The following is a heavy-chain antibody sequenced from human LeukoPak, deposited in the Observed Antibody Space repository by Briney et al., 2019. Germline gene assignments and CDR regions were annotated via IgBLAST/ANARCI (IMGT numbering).Heavy chain of an antibody. CDR2: IIPNFGTA. V-gene: IGHV1-69*05. J-gene: IGHJ4*02. CDR1: GGTFICYA. CDR3: ASHPRDGYSFDY. D-gene: IGHD5-24*01. Sequence: SVTVSFKASGGTFICYAIRWVRQAPGQGLEWMGVIIPNFGTANYAQKFQGRVTITTDESTSTAYMELSSLRSEDTAVYYCASHPRDGYSFDYWGQGTLVTVSS.